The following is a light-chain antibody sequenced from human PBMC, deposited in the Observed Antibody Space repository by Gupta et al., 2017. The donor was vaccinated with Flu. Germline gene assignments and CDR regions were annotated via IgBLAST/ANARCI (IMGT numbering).Light chain of an antibody. J-gene: IGKJ1*01. CDR1: QSLNNY. CDR3: QQSYTTPWT. Sequence: PSSLSASVGDRVTITCRASQSLNNYLNWYQQTPGKAPKILIYGASNLKSGVPSRLSGSGSGTDFTLTITSLQPEDFATYYCQQSYTTPWTFGQGTKVEIK. CDR2: GAS. V-gene: IGKV1-39*01.